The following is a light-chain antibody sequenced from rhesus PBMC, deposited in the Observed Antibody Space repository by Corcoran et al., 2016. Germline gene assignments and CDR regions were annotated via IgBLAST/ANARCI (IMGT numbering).Light chain of an antibody. Sequence: DIVMTQTPLSLPVTPGEPASISCRSSQSLLHSNGYTSLFWYLPKPGQSPQLLIYLGSNRASGVPDRCSGSGSGTEFTLKISRVEAEDVGVYYCLQDIQLPLTFGGGTKVELK. CDR2: LGS. CDR1: QSLLHSNGYTS. CDR3: LQDIQLPLT. V-gene: IGKV2-78*01. J-gene: IGKJ4*01.